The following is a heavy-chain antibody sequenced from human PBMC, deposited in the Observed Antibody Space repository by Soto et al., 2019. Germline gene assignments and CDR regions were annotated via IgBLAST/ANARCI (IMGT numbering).Heavy chain of an antibody. D-gene: IGHD2-15*01. Sequence: VQLLESGGGLVQPGGSLRLSCAASGFTFSSYAMSWVRQAPGKGPEWVSAISGSGGSTYYADSVKGRFTISRDNSKNTLYLQMNSLRAEDTAVYYCAKDHCSGGSCYSVDYWGQGTLVTVSS. J-gene: IGHJ4*02. V-gene: IGHV3-23*01. CDR3: AKDHCSGGSCYSVDY. CDR2: ISGSGGST. CDR1: GFTFSSYA.